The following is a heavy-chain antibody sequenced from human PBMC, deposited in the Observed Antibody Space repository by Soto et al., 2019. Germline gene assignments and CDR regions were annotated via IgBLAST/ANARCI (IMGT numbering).Heavy chain of an antibody. Sequence: QVQLVQSGAEVKKPGASVKVSCKASGYTFTGYYMHWVRQAPGQGLEWMGWINPNSGGTNYAQKFQGWVTMTRDTSISTAYMELSRLRSDDTAVYYCARGPPVVVVPAAQRGWFDPWGQETLVTVSS. D-gene: IGHD2-2*01. CDR1: GYTFTGYY. J-gene: IGHJ5*02. CDR3: ARGPPVVVVPAAQRGWFDP. CDR2: INPNSGGT. V-gene: IGHV1-2*04.